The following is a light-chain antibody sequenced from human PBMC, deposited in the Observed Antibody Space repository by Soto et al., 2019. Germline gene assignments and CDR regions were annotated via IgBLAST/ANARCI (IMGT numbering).Light chain of an antibody. CDR3: SSNVVGTNLKI. Sequence: QSALTRPPSASGSPGQSVTISCTGTYSDVGGSNYVSWYQQHPGKAPKLVIYEVIQRPSGVPDRFSGSRSGNTASLTVSRLQAEDEADYYCSSNVVGTNLKIFGGGTKLTVL. CDR2: EVI. J-gene: IGLJ2*01. V-gene: IGLV2-8*01. CDR1: YSDVGGSNY.